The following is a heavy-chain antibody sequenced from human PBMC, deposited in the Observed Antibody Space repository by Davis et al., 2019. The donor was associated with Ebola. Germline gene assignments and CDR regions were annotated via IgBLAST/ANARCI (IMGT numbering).Heavy chain of an antibody. Sequence: PGGSLRLSCTASGFTFSSYEMNWVRQAPGKGLVWVSRINSDGSSTKYADSVKGRFTISRDDAKNTVYLQMNSLRAEDTAVYYCARDKDWVPLDSWGQGTLVTVSS. CDR1: GFTFSSYE. CDR3: ARDKDWVPLDS. CDR2: INSDGSST. J-gene: IGHJ4*02. D-gene: IGHD1-1*01. V-gene: IGHV3-74*03.